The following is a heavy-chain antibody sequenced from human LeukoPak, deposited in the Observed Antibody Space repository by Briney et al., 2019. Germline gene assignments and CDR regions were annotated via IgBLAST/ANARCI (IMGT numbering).Heavy chain of an antibody. J-gene: IGHJ4*02. D-gene: IGHD1-26*01. CDR2: IGSTGTTT. CDR3: ARLIVGLTSRYFDL. V-gene: IGHV3-64*01. Sequence: GGSLRLSCAAFGFIFSTYPMHWVRQTPGKGLEYVSAIGSTGTTTYYANSVKNRFIISRDNSKNMLYLQMGSLTTEDMAVYYCARLIVGLTSRYFDLWGQGTLVTVSS. CDR1: GFIFSTYP.